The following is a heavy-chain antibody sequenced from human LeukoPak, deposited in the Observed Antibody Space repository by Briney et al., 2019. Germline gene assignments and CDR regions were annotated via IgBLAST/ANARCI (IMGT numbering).Heavy chain of an antibody. D-gene: IGHD3-10*02. Sequence: WGALTLSCAASRFTFSSYALSWVGQAPAKGLEWVSAIARSGHATSYADSVKGRFTISRDNTHHPLYLQMSSPRAEDRAVYYCPRGHPLCSGIRPFASWGQGTKVTVSP. CDR3: PRGHPLCSGIRPFAS. CDR1: RFTFSSYA. CDR2: IARSGHAT. J-gene: IGHJ4*02. V-gene: IGHV3-23*01.